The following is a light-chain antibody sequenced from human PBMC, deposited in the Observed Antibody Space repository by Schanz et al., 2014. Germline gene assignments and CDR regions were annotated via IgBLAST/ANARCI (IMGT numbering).Light chain of an antibody. V-gene: IGLV2-14*01. Sequence: QSALTQPASVSGSPGQSITISCTGSSSDVGGYKYVSWYQQHPGKAPKLMIYDVTNRPSGVSHRFSGSKSGDTASLTISGLQAEDEAGYYCSSFASGTTFVIFGGGTKLTVL. CDR2: DVT. CDR3: SSFASGTTFVI. J-gene: IGLJ2*01. CDR1: SSDVGGYKY.